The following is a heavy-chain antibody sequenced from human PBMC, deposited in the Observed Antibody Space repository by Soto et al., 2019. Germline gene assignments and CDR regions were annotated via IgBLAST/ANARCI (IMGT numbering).Heavy chain of an antibody. CDR1: GYTFTSYC. V-gene: IGHV1-18*04. D-gene: IGHD2-2*02. CDR3: ARSPYCGTSCYTNWFDP. Sequence: ASVKVSCKASGYTFTSYCISWVLQAPGQGLEWMGWISAYNGNTNYAQKLQGRVTMTTDTSTSTAYMELRSLRSDDTAVYYCARSPYCGTSCYTNWFDPWGQGTLVTVSS. CDR2: ISAYNGNT. J-gene: IGHJ5*02.